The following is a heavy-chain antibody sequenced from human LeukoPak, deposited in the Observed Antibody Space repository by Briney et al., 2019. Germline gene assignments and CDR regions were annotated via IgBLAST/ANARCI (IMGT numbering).Heavy chain of an antibody. D-gene: IGHD3-22*01. CDR2: IKQDGSEI. CDR3: ARPSYYYDSSGSVSGAFDI. CDR1: GFTFSNYW. V-gene: IGHV3-7*04. J-gene: IGHJ3*02. Sequence: GGSLRLSCAASGFTFSNYWMSWVRQAPGKGLEWVANIKQDGSEIYYVDSVKGRFTISRDNAKNSLHLQMNSLRTEDTAVHYCARPSYYYDSSGSVSGAFDIWGQGTMVTVSS.